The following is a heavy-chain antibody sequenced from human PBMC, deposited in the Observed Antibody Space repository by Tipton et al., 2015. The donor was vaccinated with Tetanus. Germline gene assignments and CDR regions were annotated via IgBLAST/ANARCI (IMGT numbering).Heavy chain of an antibody. CDR3: ARGRGSSWFYV. Sequence: SLRLSCAASGFTFSSYSMNWVRQAPGKGLEWVSYISTSSSGIFYAESVKGRFTISRDNAQNSLYLQINGLRAEDTALYYCARGRGSSWFYVWGQGTMVIVSS. J-gene: IGHJ3*01. CDR1: GFTFSSYS. CDR2: ISTSSSGI. V-gene: IGHV3-48*01. D-gene: IGHD6-13*01.